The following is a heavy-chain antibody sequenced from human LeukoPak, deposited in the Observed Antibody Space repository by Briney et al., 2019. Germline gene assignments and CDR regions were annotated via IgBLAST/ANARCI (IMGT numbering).Heavy chain of an antibody. D-gene: IGHD3-10*01. CDR1: GGSISSYY. CDR3: ARASITMVLN. CDR2: IYYSGST. J-gene: IGHJ4*02. Sequence: SETLSLTCTVSGGSISSYYWSWIRQPPGKGLEWIGYIYYSGSTNYNPSLKSRVTISVDTSKNQFPLKLSSVTAADTAVYYCARASITMVLNWGQGTLVTVSS. V-gene: IGHV4-59*08.